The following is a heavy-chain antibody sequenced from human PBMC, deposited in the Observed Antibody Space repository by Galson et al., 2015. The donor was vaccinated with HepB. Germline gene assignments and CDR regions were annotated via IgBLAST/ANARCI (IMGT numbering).Heavy chain of an antibody. J-gene: IGHJ6*02. CDR1: GGTFSNHV. CDR3: ARGNYGMDV. V-gene: IGHV1-69*01. Sequence: FCKASGGTFSNHVINWVRQAPGQGLEWMGGIIPMFGEPRLAQKFQDRITLSADASTSTAYMEVTSLQSADTAVYYCARGNYGMDVWGQGTTVIVSS. CDR2: IIPMFGEP.